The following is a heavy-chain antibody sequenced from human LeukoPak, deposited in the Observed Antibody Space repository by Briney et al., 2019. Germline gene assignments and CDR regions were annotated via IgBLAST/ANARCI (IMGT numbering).Heavy chain of an antibody. CDR3: ARVGGDDSTGHNSVDS. V-gene: IGHV4-38-2*01. CDR2: LHHSGST. J-gene: IGHJ4*02. Sequence: SSETLSLTCAVSGYSITSTYRWGWIRQTPGRGLEWIGSLHHSGSTSYSPSLKSRVTISVYTSKNQFSLRLSSVTAADTAVYYCARVGGDDSTGHNSVDSWCQGTLVTVSS. D-gene: IGHD3-22*01. CDR1: GYSITSTYR.